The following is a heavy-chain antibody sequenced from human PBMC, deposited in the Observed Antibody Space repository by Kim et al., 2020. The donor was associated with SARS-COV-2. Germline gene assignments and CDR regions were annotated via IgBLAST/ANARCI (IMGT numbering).Heavy chain of an antibody. CDR3: ASIWFGAGTRAYGMDV. Sequence: SETLSLTCAVSGGSISSSNWWSWVRQPPGKGLEWIGEIYHSGSTNYNPSLKSRVTISVDKSKNQFSLKLSSVTAADTAVYYCASIWFGAGTRAYGMDVWGQGTTVTVSS. CDR1: GGSISSSNW. D-gene: IGHD3-10*01. J-gene: IGHJ6*02. V-gene: IGHV4-4*02. CDR2: IYHSGST.